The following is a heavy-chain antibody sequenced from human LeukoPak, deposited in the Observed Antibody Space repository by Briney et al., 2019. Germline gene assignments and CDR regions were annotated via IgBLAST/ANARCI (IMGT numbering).Heavy chain of an antibody. CDR1: GLTLSNYI. Sequence: GGSLRLSCTVPGLTLSNYIMHWVRQAPGKGLEWVSSISGSGAYIYYADSVQGRFTISRDNAKSSLSLQVNSLRAEDTAVYYCARASVAVAPPFDYWGQGTLVTVSS. J-gene: IGHJ4*02. CDR3: ARASVAVAPPFDY. D-gene: IGHD6-19*01. CDR2: ISGSGAYI. V-gene: IGHV3-21*01.